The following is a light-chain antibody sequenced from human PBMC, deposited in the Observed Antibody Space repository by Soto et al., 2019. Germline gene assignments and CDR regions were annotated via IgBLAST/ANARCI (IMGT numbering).Light chain of an antibody. CDR1: QNIGTS. CDR2: RAS. CDR3: QQYNTYSRT. J-gene: IGKJ1*01. V-gene: IGKV1-5*03. Sequence: DIQMTQSPSSLSASVGDRVTITCRASQNIGTSLAWYQQKPGKAPKLLIYRASWLESGVSSRFSGSETGTEFTLTVSGLQPDDFATYYCQQYNTYSRTFGQGTKVDNK.